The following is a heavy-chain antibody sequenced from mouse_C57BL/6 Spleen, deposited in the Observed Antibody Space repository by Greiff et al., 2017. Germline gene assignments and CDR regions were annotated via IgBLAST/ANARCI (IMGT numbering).Heavy chain of an antibody. Sequence: VQLKQSGPELVKPGASVKIPCKASGYTFTDYNMDWVKQSHGKSLEWIGDINPNNGGTIYNQKFKGKATLTVDKSSSTAYMELRSLTSEDTAVDYCASRNYDGGYFDYWGQGTTLTVSS. V-gene: IGHV1-18*01. CDR2: INPNNGGT. CDR3: ASRNYDGGYFDY. J-gene: IGHJ2*01. D-gene: IGHD2-4*01. CDR1: GYTFTDYN.